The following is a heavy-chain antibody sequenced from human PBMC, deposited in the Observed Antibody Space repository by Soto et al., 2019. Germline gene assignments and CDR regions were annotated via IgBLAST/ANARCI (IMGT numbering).Heavy chain of an antibody. V-gene: IGHV1-3*01. Sequence: GAAGKASSKDCFNTFAETAMPCGSPAPGQRLEWMGWINAGNGNTKYSQKFQGRVTITRDTSASTAYMELSSLRSEDTAVYYCARGPGGPDGPGDYWGQGTLVTVSS. CDR1: FNTFAETA. J-gene: IGHJ4*02. CDR3: ARGPGGPDGPGDY. CDR2: INAGNGNT. D-gene: IGHD2-15*01.